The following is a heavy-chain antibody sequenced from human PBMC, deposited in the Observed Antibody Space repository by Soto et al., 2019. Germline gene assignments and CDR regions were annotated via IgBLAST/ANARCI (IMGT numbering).Heavy chain of an antibody. D-gene: IGHD6-13*01. CDR2: IRSKANSYAT. Sequence: GGSLRLSCAASGFTFSGSAMHWVRQASGKGLEWVGRIRSKANSYATAYAASVKGRFTISRDDSKNTAYLQMNSLKTEDTAVYYCTRPGIAAAGTAFDIWGQGTMVTVSS. J-gene: IGHJ3*02. CDR1: GFTFSGSA. V-gene: IGHV3-73*01. CDR3: TRPGIAAAGTAFDI.